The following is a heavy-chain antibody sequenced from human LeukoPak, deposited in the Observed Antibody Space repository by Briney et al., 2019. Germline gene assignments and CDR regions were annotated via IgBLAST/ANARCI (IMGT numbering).Heavy chain of an antibody. CDR1: GGSISSSSYY. Sequence: PSETLSLTCTVSGGSISSSSYYWGWIRQPPGKGLEWIGSIYYSGSTYYNPSLKSRVTISVDTSKNQFSLKLSSVTAADTAVYYCAIDEEIAVAGTRAPNYFDYWGQGTLVTVSS. CDR2: IYYSGST. D-gene: IGHD6-19*01. V-gene: IGHV4-39*02. J-gene: IGHJ4*02. CDR3: AIDEEIAVAGTRAPNYFDY.